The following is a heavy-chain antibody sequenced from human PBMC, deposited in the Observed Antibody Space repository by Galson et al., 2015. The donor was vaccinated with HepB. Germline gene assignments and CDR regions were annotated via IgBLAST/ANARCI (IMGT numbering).Heavy chain of an antibody. J-gene: IGHJ4*02. V-gene: IGHV5-51*01. CDR2: IYPGDSDT. CDR1: GYRFTNYR. D-gene: IGHD6-19*01. Sequence: QSGAEVKKPGESLKISCQGSGYRFTNYRIGWVRQMPGKGLEWMGIIYPGDSDTRYSPSFQGQVTISADKSISTAYLQWSSLKASDTAMYYCARARYSSGQPDYWGQGTLVTVSS. CDR3: ARARYSSGQPDY.